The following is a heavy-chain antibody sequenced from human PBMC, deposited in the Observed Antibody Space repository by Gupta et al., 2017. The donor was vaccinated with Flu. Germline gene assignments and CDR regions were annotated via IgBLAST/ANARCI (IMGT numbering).Heavy chain of an antibody. CDR3: ERDPTGYVPFVY. D-gene: IGHD3-9*01. Sequence: EVQLVESGGGLVQPGGSLRLSCAASGFTFSSYGMNWVRQAPGKGLEWVSYISPSRSNIHYADSVKGRLTISRDNAKNSLSLQMDSLRDDDTAMYYCERDPTGYVPFVYWGQGTLVTVSS. CDR1: GFTFSSYG. CDR2: ISPSRSNI. V-gene: IGHV3-48*02. J-gene: IGHJ4*02.